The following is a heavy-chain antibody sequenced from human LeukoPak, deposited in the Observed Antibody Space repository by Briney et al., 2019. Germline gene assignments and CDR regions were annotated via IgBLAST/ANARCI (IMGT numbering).Heavy chain of an antibody. V-gene: IGHV3-7*01. J-gene: IGHJ4*02. CDR2: IKQDGSQE. Sequence: PGGSLRLSCAASRFTLSTYWMSWVRQAPGKGLEWVAHIKQDGSQEYYVDSVKGRFTISRDSAKNSLYLQMGSLRAEDTAVYYCARGVPYDSWSGPHYSDYWGQRTLVTVSS. D-gene: IGHD3-3*01. CDR1: RFTLSTYW. CDR3: ARGVPYDSWSGPHYSDY.